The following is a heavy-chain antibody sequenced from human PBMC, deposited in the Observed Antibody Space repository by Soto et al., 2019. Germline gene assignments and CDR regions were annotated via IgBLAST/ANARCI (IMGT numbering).Heavy chain of an antibody. CDR3: ARDWAAAGPLAY. D-gene: IGHD6-13*01. CDR1: GYTFTGYG. V-gene: IGHV1-18*01. Sequence: ASVKVSCKASGYTFTGYGISWVRQAPGQGLEWMGWISAYNGNTNYAQKLQGRVTMTTDTSTSTAYLELRSLRSDDTAVYYCARDWAAAGPLAYGAKGTRVPVSP. J-gene: IGHJ4*02. CDR2: ISAYNGNT.